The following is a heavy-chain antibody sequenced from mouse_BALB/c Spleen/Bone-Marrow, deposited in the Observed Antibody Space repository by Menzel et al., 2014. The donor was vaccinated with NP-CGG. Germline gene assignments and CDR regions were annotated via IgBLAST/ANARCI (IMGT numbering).Heavy chain of an antibody. Sequence: VQLKQSGGGLVQPGVSLKLSCAASGFDFSRFWMSWVRQAPWKGLEWIGEINPDSSTINYTPPLKDKFIISRDNAKNTLYLQMSKVRSEDTALYHCASLGYYGSFAFWGQGAIVTGSA. CDR2: INPDSSTI. CDR3: ASLGYYGSFAF. CDR1: GFDFSRFW. D-gene: IGHD1-2*01. V-gene: IGHV4-1*02. J-gene: IGHJ3*01.